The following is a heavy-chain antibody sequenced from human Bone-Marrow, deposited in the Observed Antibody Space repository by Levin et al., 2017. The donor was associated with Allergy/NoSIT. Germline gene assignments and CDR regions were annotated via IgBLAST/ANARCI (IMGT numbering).Heavy chain of an antibody. V-gene: IGHV3-30*18. Sequence: GGSLRLSCAVSGFTFSNYGMHWVRQAPGKGLEWVALISYDGSDKDYSDSVKGRFTISRDSSKNTLYLQMNSLRAEDTAVYYCAKLLPWLVLTAPFDYWGQGTLVTVSS. CDR3: AKLLPWLVLTAPFDY. J-gene: IGHJ4*02. CDR2: ISYDGSDK. CDR1: GFTFSNYG. D-gene: IGHD6-19*01.